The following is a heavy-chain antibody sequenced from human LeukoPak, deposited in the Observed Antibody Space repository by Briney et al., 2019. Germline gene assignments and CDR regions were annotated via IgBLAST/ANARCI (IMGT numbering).Heavy chain of an antibody. V-gene: IGHV3-33*06. D-gene: IGHD3-16*01. Sequence: GGSLRLSCAASGFSFSGDAIHWVRQAPGKGLEWVALIWSDGSQTKYAGSVKGRFTVSRDNSKNTAFLQMSGLTVEDTAVYYCAEAAGLGNYLIDYWGQGTLVTVSS. J-gene: IGHJ4*02. CDR1: GFSFSGDA. CDR3: AEAAGLGNYLIDY. CDR2: IWSDGSQT.